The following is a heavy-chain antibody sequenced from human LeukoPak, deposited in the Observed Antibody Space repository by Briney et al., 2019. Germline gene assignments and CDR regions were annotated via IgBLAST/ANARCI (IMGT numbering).Heavy chain of an antibody. CDR3: ATVGGGSYYILDY. CDR2: INAGNGNT. J-gene: IGHJ4*02. CDR1: GYTFTSYA. D-gene: IGHD1-26*01. Sequence: ASVKVSCKASGYTFTSYAMHWVRQAPGQRLEWMGWINAGNGNTKYSQKFQGRVTITRDTSASTAYMELSSLRSEDTAVYYCATVGGGSYYILDYWGQGTLVTVSS. V-gene: IGHV1-3*01.